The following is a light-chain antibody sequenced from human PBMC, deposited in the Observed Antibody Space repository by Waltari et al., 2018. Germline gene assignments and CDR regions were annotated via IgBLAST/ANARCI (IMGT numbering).Light chain of an antibody. V-gene: IGKV3-11*01. CDR1: QSVNTY. Sequence: ELVFTQSLASLSLSPRESASLSCRASQSVNTYLAWYQQNPGQPPRLLIYDASTRATGVPARFVGSGSGTDFTLTITRLEPEDFAVYYCQERSNWPGGSFGGGTKVETK. J-gene: IGKJ4*01. CDR2: DAS. CDR3: QERSNWPGGS.